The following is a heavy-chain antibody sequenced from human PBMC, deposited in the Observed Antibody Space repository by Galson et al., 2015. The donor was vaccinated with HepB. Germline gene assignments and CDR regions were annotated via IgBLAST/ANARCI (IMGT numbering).Heavy chain of an antibody. D-gene: IGHD5-24*01. CDR3: ASSQDSERWLQNNYYGMDV. J-gene: IGHJ6*02. Sequence: SVKVSCKASGGTFSSYTISWVRQAPGQGLEWMGRIIPILGIANYAQKFQGRVTITADKSTSTAYMELSSLRSEDTAVYYCASSQDSERWLQNNYYGMDVWGQGTTVTVSS. V-gene: IGHV1-69*02. CDR2: IIPILGIA. CDR1: GGTFSSYT.